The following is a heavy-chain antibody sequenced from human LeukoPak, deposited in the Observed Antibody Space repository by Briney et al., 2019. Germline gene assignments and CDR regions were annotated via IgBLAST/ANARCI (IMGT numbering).Heavy chain of an antibody. D-gene: IGHD3-10*01. CDR1: GGSISNYY. CDR2: IYYTGST. J-gene: IGHJ4*02. CDR3: ARDSPLGRFGELFPDY. Sequence: SETLSLTCTVSGGSISNYYWSWIRQPPGKGLEWLGYIYYTGSTNYNPSLKSRVIISIDTSKNQFSLKLSSVTAADTAVYYCARDSPLGRFGELFPDYWGQGTLVTVSS. V-gene: IGHV4-59*01.